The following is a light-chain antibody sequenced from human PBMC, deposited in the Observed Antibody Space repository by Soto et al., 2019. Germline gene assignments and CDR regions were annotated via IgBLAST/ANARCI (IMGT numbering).Light chain of an antibody. Sequence: DIQMTQSPSSLSASVGDRVTITCLASQGIRNDLGWYQQKPGKAPKLLIYDASSLESGVPSRFSGSGSGTEFTLTITSLQPDDFATYYCQQYNSYPWTFGQGTKVDIK. CDR3: QQYNSYPWT. CDR1: QGIRND. J-gene: IGKJ1*01. V-gene: IGKV1-17*01. CDR2: DAS.